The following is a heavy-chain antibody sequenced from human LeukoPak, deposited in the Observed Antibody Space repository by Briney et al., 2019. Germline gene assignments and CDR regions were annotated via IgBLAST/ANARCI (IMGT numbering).Heavy chain of an antibody. Sequence: GASVKVSCKASGGTFSSYAISWVRQAPGQGLEWMGRIIPSLGISNYAQRFQGRGTITADKYTSAADMELSSRRPEDTAVSYCASDRNSTGWYSNYWGQGTLVTVSS. J-gene: IGHJ4*02. CDR1: GGTFSSYA. V-gene: IGHV1-69*04. D-gene: IGHD6-19*01. CDR2: IIPSLGIS. CDR3: ASDRNSTGWYSNY.